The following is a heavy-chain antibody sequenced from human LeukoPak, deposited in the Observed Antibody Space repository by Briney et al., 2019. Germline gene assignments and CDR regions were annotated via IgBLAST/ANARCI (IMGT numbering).Heavy chain of an antibody. CDR3: ARDHTYDFWSGYLPGAFDI. D-gene: IGHD3-3*01. J-gene: IGHJ3*02. V-gene: IGHV4-34*01. Sequence: SETLSLTCAVYGGSFSGYYWSWIRQPPGKGLEWIGEINHSGSTNYNPSLKSRVTISVDTSKNPFSLKLSSVTAADTAVYYCARDHTYDFWSGYLPGAFDIWGQGTMVTVSS. CDR1: GGSFSGYY. CDR2: INHSGST.